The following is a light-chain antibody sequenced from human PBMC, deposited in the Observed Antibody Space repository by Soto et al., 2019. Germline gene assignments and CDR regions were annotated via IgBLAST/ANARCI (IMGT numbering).Light chain of an antibody. Sequence: EIVLTQSPATLSLSPGERATLSCRASQSVSSYLAWYQQKPGQAPRLLIYGASTRATGIPARFSGSGSGTEFTLTISTLQSEDVAIYYCQQYNSWPPYTFGQGTKVDIK. CDR2: GAS. CDR3: QQYNSWPPYT. CDR1: QSVSSY. J-gene: IGKJ2*01. V-gene: IGKV3-15*01.